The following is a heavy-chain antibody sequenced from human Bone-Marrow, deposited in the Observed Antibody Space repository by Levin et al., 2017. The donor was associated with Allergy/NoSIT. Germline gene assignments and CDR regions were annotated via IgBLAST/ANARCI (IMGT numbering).Heavy chain of an antibody. CDR1: GGVISSSNW. J-gene: IGHJ5*02. V-gene: IGHV4-4*02. D-gene: IGHD3-16*02. Sequence: GSLRLSCAVYGGVISSSNWWSWVRQSPGKGLEWIGKIYHNGSTNYNPSLKSRVTISIDKSKNQFSLMLKSVTAADTAIYYCARVYMISFGGVVEVPAWLHPWGQGAPVRVSS. CDR2: IYHNGST. CDR3: ARVYMISFGGVVEVPAWLHP.